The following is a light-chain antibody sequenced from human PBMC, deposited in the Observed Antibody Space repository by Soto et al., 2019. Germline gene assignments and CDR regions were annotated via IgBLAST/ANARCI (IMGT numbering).Light chain of an antibody. Sequence: EIVMTQSLATLSVSPGERATLSCRASQSVSSNLAWYQQKPGQAPRLLIYGASTRATGIPARFSGSGSGTEFTLTISSLKSEDFAVYYCQQYNNWLTFGQGTKV. CDR1: QSVSSN. V-gene: IGKV3-15*01. J-gene: IGKJ1*01. CDR2: GAS. CDR3: QQYNNWLT.